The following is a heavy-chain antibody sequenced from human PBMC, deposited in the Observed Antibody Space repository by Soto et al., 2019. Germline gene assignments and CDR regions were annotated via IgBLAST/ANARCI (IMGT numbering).Heavy chain of an antibody. D-gene: IGHD3-3*01. J-gene: IGHJ4*02. CDR2: IYYSGST. CDR1: GGSISSGGYY. Sequence: SETLSLTCTVSGGSISSGGYYWSWIRHHPGKGLEWIGYIYYSGSTYYNPSLKSRVTISVDTSKNQFSLKLSSVTAADTAVYYCARGIYDFWSGYYNDYWGQGTLVTVSS. CDR3: ARGIYDFWSGYYNDY. V-gene: IGHV4-31*03.